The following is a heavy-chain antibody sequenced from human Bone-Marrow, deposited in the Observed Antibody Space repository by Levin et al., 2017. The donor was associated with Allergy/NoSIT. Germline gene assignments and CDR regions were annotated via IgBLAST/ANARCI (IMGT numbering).Heavy chain of an antibody. Sequence: ASVKVSCKASGYTFTTYDINWVRQATGQGLEWMGWMNPNTGNTGSAQKFQGRVTMTRNTSISTAYMELSSLRSEDTAVFYCARGMGFGEIDYWGQGTLLTVSS. CDR1: GYTFTTYD. V-gene: IGHV1-8*01. J-gene: IGHJ4*02. CDR3: ARGMGFGEIDY. D-gene: IGHD3-10*01. CDR2: MNPNTGNT.